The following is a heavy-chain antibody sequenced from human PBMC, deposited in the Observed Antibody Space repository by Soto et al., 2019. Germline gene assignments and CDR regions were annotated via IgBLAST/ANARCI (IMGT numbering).Heavy chain of an antibody. D-gene: IGHD1-7*01. J-gene: IGHJ6*03. V-gene: IGHV3-21*01. Sequence: EVQLVESGGGLVKPGGSLRLSCAASGFTFSSYSMNWVRQAPGKGLEWVSSISSSSSYIYYADSAKGRYTISRDNAKNSLYLQMNSLRAEDTAVYYCARNFYYYYYMDVWGKGTTVTVSS. CDR1: GFTFSSYS. CDR3: ARNFYYYYYMDV. CDR2: ISSSSSYI.